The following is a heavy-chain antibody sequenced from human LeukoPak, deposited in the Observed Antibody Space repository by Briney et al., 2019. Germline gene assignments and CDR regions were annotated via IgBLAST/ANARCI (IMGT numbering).Heavy chain of an antibody. CDR2: IYHSGST. CDR3: ARASRYYDSSGYYSKSIDY. D-gene: IGHD3-22*01. V-gene: IGHV4-4*02. J-gene: IGHJ4*02. CDR1: GGSISSSNW. Sequence: SGTLSLTCAVSGGSISSSNWWSWVRQPPGKGLEWIGEIYHSGSTNYNLSLKSRVTISVDKSKNQFSLKLSSVTAADTAVYYCARASRYYDSSGYYSKSIDYWGQGALVTVSS.